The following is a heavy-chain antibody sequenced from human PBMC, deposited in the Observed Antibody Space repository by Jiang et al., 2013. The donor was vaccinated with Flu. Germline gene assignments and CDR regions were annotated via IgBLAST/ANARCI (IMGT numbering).Heavy chain of an antibody. CDR1: GYTFTSHY. D-gene: IGHD3-22*01. V-gene: IGHV1-46*03. CDR3: GRAGDSSGYNAFDI. J-gene: IGHJ3*02. CDR2: IHPSGGYT. Sequence: SGAEVKKPGASVKVSCKASGYTFTSHYIHWVRQAPGQGLQWMGIIHPSGGYTNYAQKFQGRVTLTRDTSTSTVYMELSSLRSEDTAVYYCGRAGDSSGYNAFDIWGLGTMVTVSS.